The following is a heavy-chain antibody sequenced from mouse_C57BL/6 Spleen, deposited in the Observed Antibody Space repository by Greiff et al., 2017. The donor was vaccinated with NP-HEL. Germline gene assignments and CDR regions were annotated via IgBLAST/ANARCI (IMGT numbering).Heavy chain of an antibody. J-gene: IGHJ4*01. V-gene: IGHV1-15*01. CDR1: GYTFTDYE. Sequence: QVQLQQSGAELVRPGASVTLSCKASGYTFTDYEMHWVKQTPVHGLEWIGAIDPETGGTAYNQKFKGKAIPTADKSSSTAYMELRSLTSEDSAVYYCTSYYSNYFYAMDYWGQGTSVTVSS. CDR2: IDPETGGT. D-gene: IGHD2-5*01. CDR3: TSYYSNYFYAMDY.